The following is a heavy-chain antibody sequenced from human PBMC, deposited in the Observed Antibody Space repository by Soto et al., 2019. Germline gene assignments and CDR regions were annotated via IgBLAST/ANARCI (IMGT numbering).Heavy chain of an antibody. D-gene: IGHD4-4*01. CDR2: IWYDGSNK. V-gene: IGHV3-33*01. CDR1: GFTFSSYG. J-gene: IGHJ6*02. Sequence: GGSLRLSCAASGFTFSSYGMHWVRQAPGKGLEWVAVIWYDGSNKYYADSVKGRFTISRDNSKNTLYLQMNSLRAEDTAVYYCAREIDYSGSYYYYYGMDVWGQGTTVTVSS. CDR3: AREIDYSGSYYYYYGMDV.